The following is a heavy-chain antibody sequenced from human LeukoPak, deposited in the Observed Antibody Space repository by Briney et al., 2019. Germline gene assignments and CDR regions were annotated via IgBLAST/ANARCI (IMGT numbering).Heavy chain of an antibody. CDR3: ARGQWLVDY. CDR1: GGSISSYY. J-gene: IGHJ4*02. CDR2: IYYSGST. Sequence: SETLSLTCTVSGGSISSYYWSWIRQPPGKGLEWIGYIYYSGSTNYDPSLKSRVTISVDTSKNQFSLKLSSVTAADTAVYYCARGQWLVDYWGQGTLVTVSS. V-gene: IGHV4-59*01. D-gene: IGHD6-19*01.